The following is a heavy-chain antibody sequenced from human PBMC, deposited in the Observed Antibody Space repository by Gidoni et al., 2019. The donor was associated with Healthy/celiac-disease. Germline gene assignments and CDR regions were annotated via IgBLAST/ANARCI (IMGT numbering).Heavy chain of an antibody. D-gene: IGHD4-17*01. CDR2: ISGSGGST. V-gene: IGHV3-23*01. Sequence: EVQLLESGGGLVQPGGSMRLSCSASGFSFGRYAMSWVRQAPGKGLEWVSAISGSGGSTYYADSVKGRFTISRDNSKNTLYLQMNSLRAEDTAVYYCAKSLGTVKVGGDYWGQGTLVTVSS. CDR1: GFSFGRYA. CDR3: AKSLGTVKVGGDY. J-gene: IGHJ4*02.